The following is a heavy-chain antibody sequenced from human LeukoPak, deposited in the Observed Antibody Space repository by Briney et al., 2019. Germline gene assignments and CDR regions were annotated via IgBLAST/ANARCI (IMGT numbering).Heavy chain of an antibody. J-gene: IGHJ3*02. D-gene: IGHD1-26*01. Sequence: ASVKVSCKASGYTFTSYGISWVRQAPGQGLEWMGWISAYNGNTNYAQKLQGRVTMTTDTSTSTAYMELRSLRSDDTAVYYCARDQRIVGATLAFDIWGQGTMVTVSS. CDR3: ARDQRIVGATLAFDI. CDR2: ISAYNGNT. CDR1: GYTFTSYG. V-gene: IGHV1-18*01.